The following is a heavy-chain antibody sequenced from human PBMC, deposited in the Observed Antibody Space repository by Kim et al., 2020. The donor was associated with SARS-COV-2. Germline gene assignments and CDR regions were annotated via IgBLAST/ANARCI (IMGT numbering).Heavy chain of an antibody. J-gene: IGHJ6*03. V-gene: IGHV4-34*01. D-gene: IGHD3-22*01. Sequence: SETLSLTCAVYGGSFSGYYWSWIRQPPGKGLEWIGEINHSGSTNYNPSLKSRVTISVDTSKNQFSLKLSSVTAADTSVYYCARGYDSSGYYPYYYCYYMDVWGKGTTVTVSS. CDR1: GGSFSGYY. CDR2: INHSGST. CDR3: ARGYDSSGYYPYYYCYYMDV.